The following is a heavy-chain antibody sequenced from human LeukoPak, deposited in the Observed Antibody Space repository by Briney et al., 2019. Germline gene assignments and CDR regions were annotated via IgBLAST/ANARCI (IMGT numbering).Heavy chain of an antibody. V-gene: IGHV3-23*01. Sequence: GGSLRLSCAASGFTFSSYAMSWVRQAPGKGLEWVSAISGRGSSTYYADSVKGRFTISRDNSKNTLYLQMNSLRAEDTAVYYCAKDLELQVDRIGWDAFDIWGQGTMVTVSS. CDR1: GFTFSSYA. CDR2: ISGRGSST. D-gene: IGHD1-7*01. J-gene: IGHJ3*02. CDR3: AKDLELQVDRIGWDAFDI.